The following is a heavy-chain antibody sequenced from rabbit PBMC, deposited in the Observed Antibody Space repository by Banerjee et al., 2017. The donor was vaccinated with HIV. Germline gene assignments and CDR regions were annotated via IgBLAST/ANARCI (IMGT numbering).Heavy chain of an antibody. CDR2: IDIGSSGNT. CDR3: ARDLAGVIGWNFNL. Sequence: QEQLEESGGDLVKPEGSLTLTCTASGFSFSSNYWICWVRQAPGKGLEWIACIDIGSSGNTYYATWAKGRFTISKTSSTTVTLQMTSLTAADTASYFCARDLAGVIGWNFNLWGPGTLVTVS. CDR1: GFSFSSNYW. J-gene: IGHJ4*01. D-gene: IGHD4-1*01. V-gene: IGHV1S45*01.